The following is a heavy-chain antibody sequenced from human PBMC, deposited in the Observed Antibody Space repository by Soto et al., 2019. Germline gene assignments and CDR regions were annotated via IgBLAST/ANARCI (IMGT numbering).Heavy chain of an antibody. CDR1: GDSISSNSW. CDR3: ARSLHHSSSWSSYYFDY. V-gene: IGHV4-4*02. CDR2: IFHTGGT. Sequence: QVLLQESGPGLVKPSGTLSLTCDVSGDSISSNSWWTWVRQPPGKSLEWIGEIFHTGGTNYNPSLKSRVSISVDKSKNQFSLNVISVTAADTAVYYCARSLHHSSSWSSYYFDYWGQGTLVTVS. D-gene: IGHD6-13*01. J-gene: IGHJ4*02.